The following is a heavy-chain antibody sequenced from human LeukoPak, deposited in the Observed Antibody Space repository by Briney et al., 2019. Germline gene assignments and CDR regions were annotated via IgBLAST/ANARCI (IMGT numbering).Heavy chain of an antibody. D-gene: IGHD2-15*01. CDR1: GFTFSRHG. V-gene: IGHV3-30*02. J-gene: IGHJ5*01. Sequence: GGSLRLSCAASGFTFSRHGMHWVRQAPGKGLEWVAFIRYDGSNKYYTDSVKGRFTISRDNAKKSVYLQMNSLRAEDTAVYYCARGALDAATPFDSWGQGTLVTVSS. CDR3: ARGALDAATPFDS. CDR2: IRYDGSNK.